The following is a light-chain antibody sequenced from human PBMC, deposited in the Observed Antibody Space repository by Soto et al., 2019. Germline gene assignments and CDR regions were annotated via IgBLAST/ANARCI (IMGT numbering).Light chain of an antibody. CDR1: QSISSY. Sequence: DIQMTQPPSSLSASVGDRVTITCRASQSISSYLNCYQQKPGKAPKLLIYAASSLQSGVPSRFSGSGSDTEFTLTIHSLHPDDFATYYCQQSNSYSTFGQGTKVDNK. J-gene: IGKJ1*01. V-gene: IGKV1-39*01. CDR3: QQSNSYST. CDR2: AAS.